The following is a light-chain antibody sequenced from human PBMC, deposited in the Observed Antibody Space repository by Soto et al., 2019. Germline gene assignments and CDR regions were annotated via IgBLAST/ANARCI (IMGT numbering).Light chain of an antibody. CDR2: DVT. Sequence: QSALTQPRSVSGSPGQSVTITCTGNSSDVGGYDYVSWCQQHPGKAPKLIIYDVTKRPSGVPDRFSGSKSGITASLTISGLQAEDEADYYCSSYAGSYTWVFGGGTQLTVL. CDR1: SSDVGGYDY. CDR3: SSYAGSYTWV. V-gene: IGLV2-11*01. J-gene: IGLJ2*01.